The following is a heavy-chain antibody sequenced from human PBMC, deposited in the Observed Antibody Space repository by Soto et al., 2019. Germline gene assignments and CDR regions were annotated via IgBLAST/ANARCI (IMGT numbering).Heavy chain of an antibody. J-gene: IGHJ4*02. D-gene: IGHD6-13*01. Sequence: GASVKVSCKXSGGTFSSYAISWVRQAPGQGLEWMGGIIPIFGTANYAQKFQGRVTITADESTGTAYMELSSLRSEDTAVYYCARDASPGIAAAGPPENYLDYWGQGTLVTVSS. CDR2: IIPIFGTA. CDR1: GGTFSSYA. V-gene: IGHV1-69*13. CDR3: ARDASPGIAAAGPPENYLDY.